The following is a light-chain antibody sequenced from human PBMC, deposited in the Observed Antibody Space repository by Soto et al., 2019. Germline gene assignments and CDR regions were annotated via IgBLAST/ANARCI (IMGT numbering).Light chain of an antibody. V-gene: IGKV1-5*01. CDR1: QSISSW. CDR2: DAS. Sequence: DIQMPQSPSTLSASVGDRVTITSPASQSISSWLAWYQQKPGKAPKLLIYDASSLESGVPSRFSGSGSRTEFTLTISTLQPDDFATYYCQQYNSYPIYTFGQGTKLEIK. CDR3: QQYNSYPIYT. J-gene: IGKJ2*01.